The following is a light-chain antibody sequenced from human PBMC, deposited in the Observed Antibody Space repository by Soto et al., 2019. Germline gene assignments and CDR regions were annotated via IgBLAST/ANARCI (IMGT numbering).Light chain of an antibody. Sequence: QSVLTQPASVSGSPGQSITFSCTGTSSDVGGYNYVSWYQQHPGKAPKLMIYDVSNRPSGVSNRFSGSKSGNTASLTISGLQAEDEADYYCSSYTSNNSQVVFGGGTQLTVL. CDR3: SSYTSNNSQVV. CDR1: SSDVGGYNY. CDR2: DVS. J-gene: IGLJ2*01. V-gene: IGLV2-14*01.